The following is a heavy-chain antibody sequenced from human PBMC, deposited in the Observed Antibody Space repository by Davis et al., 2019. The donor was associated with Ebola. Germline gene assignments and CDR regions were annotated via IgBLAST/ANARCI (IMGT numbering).Heavy chain of an antibody. J-gene: IGHJ4*02. CDR2: ITNNGGST. CDR3: VKGSITMTVVVYFDL. Sequence: PGGSLRLSCSVSGFMFSSYAMHWVRQAPGKGLQYVSGITNNGGSTYYADSVKGRFIISRDNSKNTLYLQMSSLRIEDTAVYYCVKGSITMTVVVYFDLWGQETLVTVSS. V-gene: IGHV3-64D*06. D-gene: IGHD3-22*01. CDR1: GFMFSSYA.